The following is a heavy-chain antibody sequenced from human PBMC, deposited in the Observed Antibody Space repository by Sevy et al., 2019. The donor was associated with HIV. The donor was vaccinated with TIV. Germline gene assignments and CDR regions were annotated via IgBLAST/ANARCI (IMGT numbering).Heavy chain of an antibody. J-gene: IGHJ4*02. Sequence: GGSLRLSCAASGFTFSNAWMSRVRQAPGKGLEWVGRIKGKIYDGTIDYAAPVKGRFSISKDDSKNTLHLQMNSLKTEDTAVYYCTTASWSQEDYYDYWGQGTLVTVSS. D-gene: IGHD6-13*01. CDR2: IKGKIYDGTI. CDR3: TTASWSQEDYYDY. V-gene: IGHV3-15*01. CDR1: GFTFSNAW.